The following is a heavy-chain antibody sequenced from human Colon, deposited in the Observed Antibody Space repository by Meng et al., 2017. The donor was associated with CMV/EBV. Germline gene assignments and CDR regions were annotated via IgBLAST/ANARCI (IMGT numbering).Heavy chain of an antibody. CDR1: GFTFSSYA. V-gene: IGHV3-23*01. D-gene: IGHD5-18*01. CDR2: ISGNGGST. Sequence: GESLKISCAASGFTFSSYAMSWVRQAPGKGLEWVSVISGNGGSTYYADSVEGRFTISRDNSNNTLYLQMRSLRAEDTAVYYCSRHNTKYGYGRDYFEYWGQGVLVTVSS. CDR3: SRHNTKYGYGRDYFEY. J-gene: IGHJ4*01.